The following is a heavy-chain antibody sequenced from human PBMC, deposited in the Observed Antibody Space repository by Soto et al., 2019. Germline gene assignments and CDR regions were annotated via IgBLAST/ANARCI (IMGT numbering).Heavy chain of an antibody. V-gene: IGHV1-3*01. D-gene: IGHD3-3*01. J-gene: IGHJ4*02. CDR3: ARGRASAFWSNYSPSGFDH. CDR1: GYTLTTYG. Sequence: QVHLVQSGAEVRKPGASVKVSCKASGYTLTTYGMHWVRQAPGQRLEWMGWISAGNGNTKYSQKFQDRVTITRDTSASTVYMELISLRSEDSAVYYCARGRASAFWSNYSPSGFDHWGQGTLVTVSS. CDR2: ISAGNGNT.